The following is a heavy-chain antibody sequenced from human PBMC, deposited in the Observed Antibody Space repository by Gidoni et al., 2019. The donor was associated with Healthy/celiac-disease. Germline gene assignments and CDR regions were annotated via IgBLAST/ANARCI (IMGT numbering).Heavy chain of an antibody. CDR3: ARDKSYGSGSYVDY. CDR1: GGSISSGGYY. Sequence: QVQLQASGPGLVKPSQTLSLTCTVSGGSISSGGYYWSWIRQHPGKGLEWIGYIYYRWSTYYNPSLKSRGTISVDTSKNQFSLKLSSVTAADTAVYYCARDKSYGSGSYVDYWGQGTLVTVSS. CDR2: IYYRWST. V-gene: IGHV4-31*03. J-gene: IGHJ4*02. D-gene: IGHD3-10*01.